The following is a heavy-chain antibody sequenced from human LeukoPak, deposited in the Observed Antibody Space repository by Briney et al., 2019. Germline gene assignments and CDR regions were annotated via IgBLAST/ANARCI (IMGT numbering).Heavy chain of an antibody. D-gene: IGHD2-15*01. CDR1: GGTFSSYA. V-gene: IGHV1-18*01. J-gene: IGHJ4*02. Sequence: ASVKVSCKASGGTFSSYAISWVRQAPGQGLEWMGWISAYNGNTNYAQKLQGRVTMTTDTSTSTAYMELRSLRSDDTAVYYCARGGGARGISLNDYWGQGTLVTVSS. CDR3: ARGGGARGISLNDY. CDR2: ISAYNGNT.